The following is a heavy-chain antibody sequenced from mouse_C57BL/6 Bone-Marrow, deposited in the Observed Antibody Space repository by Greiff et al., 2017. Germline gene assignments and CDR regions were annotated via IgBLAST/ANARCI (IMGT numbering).Heavy chain of an antibody. V-gene: IGHV1-69*01. D-gene: IGHD4-1*01. CDR1: GYTFTSYW. CDR2: IDPSDSYT. J-gene: IGHJ2*01. Sequence: QVQLQQPGAELVMPGASVKLSCKASGYTFTSYWMHWVKQRPGQGLEWIGEIDPSDSYTNSNQKFKGKSTLTVDKSSSTAYMQRSSLTSEDAADYYCARSNWDAVDYWGQGTTLTVSS. CDR3: ARSNWDAVDY.